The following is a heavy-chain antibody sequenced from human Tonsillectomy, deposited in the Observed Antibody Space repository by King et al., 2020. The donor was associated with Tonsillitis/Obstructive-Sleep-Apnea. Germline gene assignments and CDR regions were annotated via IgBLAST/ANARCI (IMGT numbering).Heavy chain of an antibody. D-gene: IGHD3-3*01. CDR1: GFTFGDYA. Sequence: EVQLVESGGGLVQPGRSLRLSCTASGFTFGDYAMNWVRQAPGKGLEWVGFIRSKVYGGTTEYAASVKGRFTISRDDSKSSAYLQMNSLTTEDTSVYYCTRDSYYDFWSGYSYYFDYWGQGTLVTVSS. CDR2: IRSKVYGGTT. J-gene: IGHJ4*02. CDR3: TRDSYYDFWSGYSYYFDY. V-gene: IGHV3-49*04.